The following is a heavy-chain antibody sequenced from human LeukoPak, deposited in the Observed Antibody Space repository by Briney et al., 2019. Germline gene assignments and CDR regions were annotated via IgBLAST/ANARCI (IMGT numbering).Heavy chain of an antibody. Sequence: PGGSLRLSCAASGFTFSNYWMHWVRQAPGKGLVWVSRINSDGINTSYADSVKGRFTISRDNAKNTLNLQMNSLRAEDTAVCYCARDLGQYYDTSDNWFDPWGQGTLVTVSS. CDR1: GFTFSNYW. D-gene: IGHD3-22*01. J-gene: IGHJ5*02. CDR3: ARDLGQYYDTSDNWFDP. V-gene: IGHV3-74*01. CDR2: INSDGINT.